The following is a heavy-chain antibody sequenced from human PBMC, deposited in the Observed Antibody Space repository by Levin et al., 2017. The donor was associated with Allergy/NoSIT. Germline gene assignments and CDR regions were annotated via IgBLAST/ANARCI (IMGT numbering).Heavy chain of an antibody. CDR2: IYYSGST. J-gene: IGHJ3*02. V-gene: IGHV4-39*01. CDR1: GGSISSSSYY. Sequence: HSQTLSLTCTVSGGSISSSSYYWGWIRQPPGKGLEWIGSIYYSGSTYYNPSLKSRVTISVDTSKNQFSLKLSSVTAADTAVYYCARLKRVVAARPLDAFDIWGQGTMVTVSS. CDR3: ARLKRVVAARPLDAFDI. D-gene: IGHD2-15*01.